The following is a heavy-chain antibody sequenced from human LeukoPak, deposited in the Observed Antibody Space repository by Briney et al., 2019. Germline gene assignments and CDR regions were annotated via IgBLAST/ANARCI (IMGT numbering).Heavy chain of an antibody. CDR1: GGSFSGYY. J-gene: IGHJ4*02. V-gene: IGHV4-34*01. Sequence: SETLSLTCAVYGGSFSGYYWSGIRQPPGKGLEWIGEINHSGSTNYNPSLKSRVTISVDTSKNQFSLKLSSVTAADTAVYYCAKEGRCSGGSCYLSYWGQGTLVTVSS. D-gene: IGHD2-15*01. CDR3: AKEGRCSGGSCYLSY. CDR2: INHSGST.